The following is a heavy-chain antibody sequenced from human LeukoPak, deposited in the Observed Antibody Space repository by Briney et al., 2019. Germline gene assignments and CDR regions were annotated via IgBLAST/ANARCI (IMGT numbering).Heavy chain of an antibody. CDR1: GDSISSDIW. Sequence: PSETLSLTCAVSGDSISSDIWWNWVRQPPGKGLEWIGEIYHSGSTNYNPSLKSRVTISVDKSKNQFSLKLSSVTAADTAVYYCARGFKRYYYDSSGPVDYWGQGTLVTVSS. D-gene: IGHD3-22*01. CDR2: IYHSGST. CDR3: ARGFKRYYYDSSGPVDY. J-gene: IGHJ4*02. V-gene: IGHV4-4*02.